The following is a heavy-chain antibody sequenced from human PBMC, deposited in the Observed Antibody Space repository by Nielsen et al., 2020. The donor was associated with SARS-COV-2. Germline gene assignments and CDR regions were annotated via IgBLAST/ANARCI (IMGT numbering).Heavy chain of an antibody. J-gene: IGHJ4*02. CDR1: GFTFSSYW. CDR2: INSDGSST. D-gene: IGHD1-26*01. V-gene: IGHV3-74*01. CDR3: AKDSSVGATPDY. Sequence: GESLKISCAASGFTFSSYWMHWVRQAPGKGLVWVSRINSDGSSTSYADSVKGRFTISRDNAKNTLYLQMNSLRAEDTAVYYCAKDSSVGATPDYWGQGTLVTVSS.